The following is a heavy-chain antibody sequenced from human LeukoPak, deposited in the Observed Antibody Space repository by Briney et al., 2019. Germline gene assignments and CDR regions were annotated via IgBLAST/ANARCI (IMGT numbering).Heavy chain of an antibody. V-gene: IGHV3-15*01. D-gene: IGHD4-17*01. J-gene: IGHJ6*02. CDR1: GFTFSNAW. CDR2: IKNKTDGGTT. Sequence: GGSLRLSCAASGFTFSNAWMSWVRQAPGKGLEWVGRIKNKTDGGTTDYAAPVKGRFTISRDDSKNTLYLQMNSLKTEDTAVYYCTTDRLGGEYYYYGMDVWGQGTTVTVSS. CDR3: TTDRLGGEYYYYGMDV.